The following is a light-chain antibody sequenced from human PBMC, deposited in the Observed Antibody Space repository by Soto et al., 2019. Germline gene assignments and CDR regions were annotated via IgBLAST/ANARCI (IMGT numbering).Light chain of an antibody. CDR3: SSYTSSSTQVV. Sequence: QSALTQPASVSGSPGQSITISCTGTSSDVGGYNYVSCYQQHPGKAPKLMIYDVSNRPSGVSNRFSGSKSGNTASLTISGLQAEDEADSYCSSYTSSSTQVVFGGGTKLTVL. V-gene: IGLV2-14*01. CDR1: SSDVGGYNY. CDR2: DVS. J-gene: IGLJ2*01.